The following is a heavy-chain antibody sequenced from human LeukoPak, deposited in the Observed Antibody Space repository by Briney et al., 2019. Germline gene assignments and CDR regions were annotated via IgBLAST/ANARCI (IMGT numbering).Heavy chain of an antibody. D-gene: IGHD3-16*01. Sequence: SETLSLTCTVSGYSISGGYYWGWIRQPPGKGLEWIGSIYYSGSTYYNPSLKSRVTISVDTSKNQFSLKLSSVTAADTAVYYCARHGVYYDYVWGSYPDAFDIWGQGTMVTVSS. V-gene: IGHV4-38-2*02. J-gene: IGHJ3*02. CDR3: ARHGVYYDYVWGSYPDAFDI. CDR1: GYSISGGYY. CDR2: IYYSGST.